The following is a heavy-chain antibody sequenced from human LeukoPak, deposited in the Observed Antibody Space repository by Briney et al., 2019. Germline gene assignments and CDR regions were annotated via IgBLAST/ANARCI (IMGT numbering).Heavy chain of an antibody. Sequence: ASVKVSCKASGYTFTSYDVNWVRQATGQGLEWMGWMNPNSGNTDYAQKFQGRVTMTRNTSISTAYMELSSLRSEDTAVYYCARVYGDYFSDYWGQGTLVTVSS. CDR1: GYTFTSYD. D-gene: IGHD4-17*01. CDR2: MNPNSGNT. CDR3: ARVYGDYFSDY. J-gene: IGHJ4*02. V-gene: IGHV1-8*01.